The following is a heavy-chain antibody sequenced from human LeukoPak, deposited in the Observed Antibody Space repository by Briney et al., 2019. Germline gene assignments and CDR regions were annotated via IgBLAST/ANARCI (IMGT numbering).Heavy chain of an antibody. CDR1: GYTFTSYG. V-gene: IGHV1-2*06. J-gene: IGHJ4*02. Sequence: ASVEVSCKASGYTFTSYGISWVRQAPGQGLEWMGRINPNSGGTNYAQKFQGRVTMTRDTSISTAYMELSRLRSDDTAVYYCARGKMRGDSSRPAFDYWGQGTLVTVSS. CDR2: INPNSGGT. D-gene: IGHD3-16*01. CDR3: ARGKMRGDSSRPAFDY.